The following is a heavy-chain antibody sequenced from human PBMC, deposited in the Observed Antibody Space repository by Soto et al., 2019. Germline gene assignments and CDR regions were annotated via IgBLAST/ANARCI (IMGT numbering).Heavy chain of an antibody. D-gene: IGHD2-15*01. CDR2: ISGSGGST. J-gene: IGHJ3*02. CDR3: AKSAEVLGDYCSGGSCYAQAPDAFDI. Sequence: GGSLRLSCAASGFTFSSYAMSWVHQAPGKGLEWVSAISGSGGSTYYADSVKGRFTISRDNSKNTLYLQMNSLRAEDTAVYYCAKSAEVLGDYCSGGSCYAQAPDAFDIWGQGTMVTVSS. CDR1: GFTFSSYA. V-gene: IGHV3-23*01.